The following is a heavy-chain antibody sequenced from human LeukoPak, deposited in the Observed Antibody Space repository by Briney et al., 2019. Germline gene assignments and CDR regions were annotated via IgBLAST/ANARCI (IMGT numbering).Heavy chain of an antibody. D-gene: IGHD6-13*01. J-gene: IGHJ6*02. CDR3: ARLSRIASAGDYDYHSLDV. CDR1: GGVISIYG. Sequence: RPSETLSLTCTVSGGVISIYGWSWLRQPPGKGLEWIGEVYYSGSTDYNPSLKSRVTISTDTSNNQVSLKLNSVTAADTAVYYCARLSRIASAGDYDYHSLDVWGQGTTVTVSS. CDR2: VYYSGST. V-gene: IGHV4-59*13.